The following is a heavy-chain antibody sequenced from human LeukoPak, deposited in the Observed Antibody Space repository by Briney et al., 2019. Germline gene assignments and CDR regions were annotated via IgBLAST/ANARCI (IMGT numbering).Heavy chain of an antibody. Sequence: GRSLRLSWAASGFTFSTYAISCVRQPPGDGLEWVAAISGSGSSTYYADSVEGRFTISRDNSKNTLYLQMNSLRAEDTALYYCAKRDGYNSNPLKDWGQGTLVTVSS. CDR3: AKRDGYNSNPLKD. V-gene: IGHV3-23*01. J-gene: IGHJ4*02. D-gene: IGHD5-24*01. CDR2: ISGSGSST. CDR1: GFTFSTYA.